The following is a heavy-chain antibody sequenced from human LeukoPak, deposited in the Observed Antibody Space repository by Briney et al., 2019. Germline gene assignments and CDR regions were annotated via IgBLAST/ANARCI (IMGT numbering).Heavy chain of an antibody. Sequence: GGSLRLSCTGSGFTFNNFWMRWVRQAPGKWLEWVANTNGAGSGKYCVESVKGRFTISRDNAKNSLYLQMNSLRAEDTAVYYCARGSSYDQGFDHWGQGTLVTVSS. CDR2: TNGAGSGK. J-gene: IGHJ4*02. CDR3: ARGSSYDQGFDH. D-gene: IGHD5-12*01. V-gene: IGHV3-7*01. CDR1: GFTFNNFW.